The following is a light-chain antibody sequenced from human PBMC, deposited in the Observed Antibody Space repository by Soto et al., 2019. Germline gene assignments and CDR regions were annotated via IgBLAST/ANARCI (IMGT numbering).Light chain of an antibody. CDR1: QNVNHN. Sequence: EVILTQSPATLSVSPGESVTLSCRASQNVNHNLAWYQQKAGQAPRILIYAASVRAPGIPVRFSGSGSATEFTLTISSLESEDFAFYYCHQYFNWRTFGQGTKVEFK. V-gene: IGKV3-15*01. CDR2: AAS. CDR3: HQYFNWRT. J-gene: IGKJ1*01.